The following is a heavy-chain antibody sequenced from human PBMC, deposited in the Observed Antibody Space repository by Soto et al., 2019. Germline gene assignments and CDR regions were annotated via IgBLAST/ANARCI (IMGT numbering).Heavy chain of an antibody. V-gene: IGHV3-48*02. CDR2: ISSSSSTI. D-gene: IGHD6-6*01. Sequence: PGGSLRLSCAASGFTFSSYSVNWVRQAPGKGLEWVSYISSSSSTIYYADSVKGRFTISRDNAKNSLYLQMNSLRDEDTAVYYCARDTKMGRSSSSESITWYYYGMDVWGQGTTVTVSS. J-gene: IGHJ6*02. CDR3: ARDTKMGRSSSSESITWYYYGMDV. CDR1: GFTFSSYS.